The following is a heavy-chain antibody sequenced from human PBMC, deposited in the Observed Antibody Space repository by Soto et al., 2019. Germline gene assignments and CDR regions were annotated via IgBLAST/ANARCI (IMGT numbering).Heavy chain of an antibody. D-gene: IGHD3-22*01. CDR2: IYHGGNI. V-gene: IGHV4-4*02. CDR3: ARDLEGYYDSSGYYYVLDY. J-gene: IGHJ4*02. CDR1: GDSINSTDW. Sequence: SETLSLTCAVSGDSINSTDWWNWVRQSPGKGLEWIGEIYHGGNIYYNPYLKSRVNISMDKSKNQFSLNLFYVTAADTAVFYCARDLEGYYDSSGYYYVLDYWGQGTLVTVS.